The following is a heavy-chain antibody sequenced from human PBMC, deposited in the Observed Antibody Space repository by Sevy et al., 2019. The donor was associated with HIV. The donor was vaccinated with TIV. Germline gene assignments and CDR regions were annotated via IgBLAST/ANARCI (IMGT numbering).Heavy chain of an antibody. V-gene: IGHV3-11*01. D-gene: IGHD6-19*01. CDR2: ISGSGNTI. CDR3: ARNAVAGNRGYYNYYMDV. CDR1: GFISDYY. Sequence: GGSLRLSCTAAGFISDYYMSWIRQAPGKGLEWVAYISGSGNTIYYADSVKGRFTITRNNAQNSLYLQMNSLRAEDTAVYYCARNAVAGNRGYYNYYMDVWGKGTTVTVSS. J-gene: IGHJ6*03.